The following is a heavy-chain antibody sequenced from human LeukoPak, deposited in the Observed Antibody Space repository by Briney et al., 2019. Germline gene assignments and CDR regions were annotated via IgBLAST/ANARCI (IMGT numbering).Heavy chain of an antibody. CDR1: GFTFSSYE. CDR3: TKETPQMDV. D-gene: IGHD2-15*01. Sequence: TGGSLRLSCAASGFTFSSYEMNWVRQAPGQVLEWVAYISSTGNTVHYAGSVKGRFTISRDNAKNSLYLQMNRLRAEDTAVYYCTKETPQMDVWGKGTTVIVSS. J-gene: IGHJ6*04. V-gene: IGHV3-48*03. CDR2: ISSTGNTV.